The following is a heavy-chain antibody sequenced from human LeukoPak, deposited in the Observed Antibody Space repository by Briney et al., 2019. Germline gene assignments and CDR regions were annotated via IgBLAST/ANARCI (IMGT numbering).Heavy chain of an antibody. D-gene: IGHD2-2*01. J-gene: IGHJ6*03. Sequence: ASVKVSCKASGYTFTSSGIRWLRQAPGQGLEWMGWISSYNGNTNYAQKLQGRVTMTTDTSTSTAYMELRSLRSDDTAVYYCARVPPYCSSTSCDAYYMDVWDKETTVTVSS. CDR1: GYTFTSSG. CDR2: ISSYNGNT. V-gene: IGHV1-18*01. CDR3: ARVPPYCSSTSCDAYYMDV.